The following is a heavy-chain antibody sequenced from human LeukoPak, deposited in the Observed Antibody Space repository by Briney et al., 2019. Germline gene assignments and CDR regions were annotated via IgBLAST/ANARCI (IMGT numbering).Heavy chain of an antibody. J-gene: IGHJ4*02. CDR1: GFTFSTYT. CDR2: ISYDGSNK. D-gene: IGHD6-19*01. CDR3: ARRGSSGCFDY. Sequence: GGSLRLSCAASGFTFSTYTMHWVRQAPGKGLEWVAVISYDGSNKYYADSVRGRFTISRDNSENTLYLQMNSLRAEDTAVYYCARRGSSGCFDYWGQGTLVTVSS. V-gene: IGHV3-30-3*01.